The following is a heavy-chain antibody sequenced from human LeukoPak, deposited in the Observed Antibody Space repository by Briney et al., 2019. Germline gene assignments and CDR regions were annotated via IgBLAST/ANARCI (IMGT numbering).Heavy chain of an antibody. Sequence: SETLSLTCTVSGGSISSSSYYWGWIRQPPGKGLEWIGSIYYSGSTYYNPSLKSRVTISVDTSKNQFSLKLSSVTAADTAVYYCARGGRSSSWQTFLPYNWFDPGAREPWSPSPQ. CDR1: GGSISSSSYY. CDR2: IYYSGST. V-gene: IGHV4-39*01. CDR3: ARGGRSSSWQTFLPYNWFDP. J-gene: IGHJ5*02. D-gene: IGHD6-13*01.